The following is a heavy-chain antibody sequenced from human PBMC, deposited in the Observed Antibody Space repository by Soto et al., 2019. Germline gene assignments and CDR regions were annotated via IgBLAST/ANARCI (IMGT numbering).Heavy chain of an antibody. J-gene: IGHJ4*02. V-gene: IGHV1-46*03. CDR3: TCSSSSKYYFDY. D-gene: IGHD6-13*01. Sequence: GASVKVSCKASGYTFTSYYMHWVRQAPGQGLEWMGIINPSGGSTSYAQKFQGRVTMTRDTSTSTVYMELSSLRSEDTAVYYCTCSSSSKYYFDYWGQGTLVTVS. CDR2: INPSGGST. CDR1: GYTFTSYY.